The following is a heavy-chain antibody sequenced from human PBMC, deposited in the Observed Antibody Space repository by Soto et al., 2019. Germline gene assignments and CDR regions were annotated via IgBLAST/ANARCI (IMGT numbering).Heavy chain of an antibody. J-gene: IGHJ3*02. CDR3: ARDRYTMVVVVTPDAFDI. V-gene: IGHV1-18*01. D-gene: IGHD3-22*01. CDR2: IGAYNGNT. CDR1: GYTFTSYG. Sequence: QVQLVQSGAEVKKPGASVKVSCKASGYTFTSYGISWVRQAPGQGLEWMGWIGAYNGNTKYAQKLQCRDTMTTDTSTSTAYMELRSLRSDDTAVYYCARDRYTMVVVVTPDAFDIWGQGTMVTVSS.